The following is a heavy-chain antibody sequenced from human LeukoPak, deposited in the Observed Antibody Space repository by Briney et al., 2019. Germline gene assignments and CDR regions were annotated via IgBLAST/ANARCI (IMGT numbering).Heavy chain of an antibody. V-gene: IGHV3-48*04. CDR1: GFTFSSYS. CDR3: AREVGATIDAFDI. J-gene: IGHJ3*02. Sequence: GGSLRLSCAASGFTFSSYSMNWVRPAPGKGLEWVSYISSSRSTIFYADSVKGRFTISRDNAKNSLYLQMNSLRAEDTGVYYCAREVGATIDAFDIWGRGTMVSVCS. D-gene: IGHD1-26*01. CDR2: ISSSRSTI.